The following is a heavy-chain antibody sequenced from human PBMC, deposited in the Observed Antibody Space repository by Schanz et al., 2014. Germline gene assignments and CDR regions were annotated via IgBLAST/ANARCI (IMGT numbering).Heavy chain of an antibody. J-gene: IGHJ4*02. D-gene: IGHD6-19*01. CDR2: IKSKTDGGTT. CDR1: GFTFSDAW. Sequence: EVQLAESGGGLVKPGGSLRLSCAASGFTFSDAWMTWVRQAPGKGLEWVGRIKSKTDGGTTDYAAPVKGRFTISRDDSKNTLLLQMNSLKTEDTAVYYCTTYCDGGCAIDNWGQGALXTVSS. V-gene: IGHV3-15*01. CDR3: TTYCDGGCAIDN.